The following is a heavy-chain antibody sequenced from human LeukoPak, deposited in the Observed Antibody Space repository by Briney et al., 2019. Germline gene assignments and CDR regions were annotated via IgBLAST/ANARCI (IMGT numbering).Heavy chain of an antibody. D-gene: IGHD3-10*01. Sequence: ASVNVSCKASGYTFIDYGISWVRQVPGQGLEWMGWISTYSGNTNYGLKFLGRVTMTTDTSTTTAYMELRSLRSDDTAVYYCARAAAGGDFCDPWGQGTLVTVSS. J-gene: IGHJ5*02. CDR2: ISTYSGNT. V-gene: IGHV1-18*01. CDR3: ARAAAGGDFCDP. CDR1: GYTFIDYG.